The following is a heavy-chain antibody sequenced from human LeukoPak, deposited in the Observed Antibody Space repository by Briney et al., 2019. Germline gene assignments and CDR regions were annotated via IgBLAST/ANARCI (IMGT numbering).Heavy chain of an antibody. CDR1: GFTFSSYA. J-gene: IGHJ6*03. D-gene: IGHD5-12*01. CDR2: ISSSSSTI. Sequence: GGSLRLSCAASGFTFSSYAMSWARQASGKGLEWVSYISSSSSTIYYADSVKGRFTISRDNAKNSLYLQMNSLRAEDTAVYYCAREGKEWLRMGYYYYMDVWGKGTTVTVSS. V-gene: IGHV3-48*04. CDR3: AREGKEWLRMGYYYYMDV.